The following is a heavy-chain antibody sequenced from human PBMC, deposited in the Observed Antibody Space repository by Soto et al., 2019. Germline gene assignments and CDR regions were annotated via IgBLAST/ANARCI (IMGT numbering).Heavy chain of an antibody. CDR1: GYTFFTYY. D-gene: IGHD5-12*01. V-gene: IGHV1-18*01. Sequence: ASVNVSCKPSGYTFFTYYISWVRQAPGQGLEWMGWISTYSGDTKYAQKFQGRVTMTTDTSTTTAYLELRSLRSDDTAVYYCARHHGPTTSENWFDPWGQGTLVTV. CDR3: ARHHGPTTSENWFDP. CDR2: ISTYSGDT. J-gene: IGHJ5*02.